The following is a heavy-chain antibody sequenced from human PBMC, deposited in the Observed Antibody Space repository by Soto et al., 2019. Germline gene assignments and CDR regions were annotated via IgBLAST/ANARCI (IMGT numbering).Heavy chain of an antibody. Sequence: PGGSLRLSCAASGFTFSDYYMSRIRQAPGKGLEWVSYISSSGSTIYYADSVKGRFTISRDNAKNSLYLQMNSLRAEDTAVYYCARGLFTIFGVVIGGKLFDPWGQGTLVTVSS. D-gene: IGHD3-3*01. CDR2: ISSSGSTI. CDR1: GFTFSDYY. V-gene: IGHV3-11*01. CDR3: ARGLFTIFGVVIGGKLFDP. J-gene: IGHJ5*02.